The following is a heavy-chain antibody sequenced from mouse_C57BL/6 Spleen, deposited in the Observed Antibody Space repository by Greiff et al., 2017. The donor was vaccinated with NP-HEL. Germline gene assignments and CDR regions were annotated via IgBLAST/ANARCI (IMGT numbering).Heavy chain of an antibody. V-gene: IGHV1-53*01. CDR2: INPSNGGT. CDR1: GYTFTSYW. Sequence: QVQLQQSGTELVKPGASVKLSCKASGYTFTSYWMHWVKQRPGQGLEWIGNINPSNGGTNYNEKFKSKATLTVDKSSSTAYMQLSSLTSEDSAVYYCAREEIYYDYDATFYAMDYWGQGTSVTVSS. J-gene: IGHJ4*01. CDR3: AREEIYYDYDATFYAMDY. D-gene: IGHD2-4*01.